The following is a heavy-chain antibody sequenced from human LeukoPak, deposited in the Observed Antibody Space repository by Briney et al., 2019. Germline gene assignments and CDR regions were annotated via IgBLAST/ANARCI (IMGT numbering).Heavy chain of an antibody. CDR3: AKDGGGYYPYYYYYMDV. J-gene: IGHJ6*03. V-gene: IGHV3-7*01. CDR1: GFTFNSYW. CDR2: IKEDGSEK. D-gene: IGHD3-22*01. Sequence: GGSLRLSCAASGFTFNSYWMNWVRQAPGKGLEWVANIKEDGSEKYYVDSVKGRFTISRDNAKNSLYLQMNSLRAEDTAVYYCAKDGGGYYPYYYYYMDVWGKGTTVTISS.